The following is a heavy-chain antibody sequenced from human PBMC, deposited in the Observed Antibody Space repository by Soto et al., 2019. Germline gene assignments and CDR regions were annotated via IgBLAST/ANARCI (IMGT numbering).Heavy chain of an antibody. Sequence: GASVKVSCKASGYTFTGYYMHWVRQATGQGLEWMGWMNPNSGNTGYAQKFQGRVTMTRNTSISTAYMELSSLRSEDTAVYYCARDRELLWFGVGDYYGMDVWGQGTTVTVSS. CDR2: MNPNSGNT. CDR1: GYTFTGYY. CDR3: ARDRELLWFGVGDYYGMDV. J-gene: IGHJ6*02. D-gene: IGHD3-10*01. V-gene: IGHV1-8*02.